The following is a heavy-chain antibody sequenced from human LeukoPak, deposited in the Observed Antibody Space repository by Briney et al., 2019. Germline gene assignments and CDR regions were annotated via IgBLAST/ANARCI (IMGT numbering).Heavy chain of an antibody. CDR1: GYTFTSYG. CDR2: ISAYNGNT. CDR3: ARDLSPYYYDSGSYGY. Sequence: GASVKVSCKASGYTFTSYGISWVRQAPGQGLEWIGWISAYNGNTNYAQKLQGRVSMTTDTSTSTAYMELRSLGSYGAAEYYCARDLSPYYYDSGSYGYWGQGTLVTVYS. V-gene: IGHV1-18*01. J-gene: IGHJ4*02. D-gene: IGHD3-10*01.